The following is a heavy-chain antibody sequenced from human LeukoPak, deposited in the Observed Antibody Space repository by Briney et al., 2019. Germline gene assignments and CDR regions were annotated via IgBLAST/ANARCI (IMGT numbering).Heavy chain of an antibody. J-gene: IGHJ6*03. Sequence: GGSLRLSCTASGFTFSSYWMSWVRQTPGKGLEWVANIKQDGSDKYYVDSVKGRFTISRDNAKNSLYLQMNSLRAEDTAVYSCAREAAAAMRYYYYYYMDVWGKGTTVTVSS. CDR3: AREAAAAMRYYYYYYMDV. CDR1: GFTFSSYW. V-gene: IGHV3-7*01. CDR2: IKQDGSDK. D-gene: IGHD2-2*01.